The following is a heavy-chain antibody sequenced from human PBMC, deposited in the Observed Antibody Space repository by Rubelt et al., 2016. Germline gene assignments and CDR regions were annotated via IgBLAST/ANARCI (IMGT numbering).Heavy chain of an antibody. V-gene: IGHV3-7*01. D-gene: IGHD2-2*01. CDR3: ARGVVPVS. J-gene: IGHJ5*02. Sequence: EVQLVESGGGLVKPGGSLRLSCAASGFTFSNAWMSWVRQAPGKGLEWVANIKQDGSEKYYVDSVKGRFTISRDNAKNSRYLQMNSLRAEDTAVYYCARGVVPVSWGQGTLVTVSS. CDR1: GFTFSNAW. CDR2: IKQDGSEK.